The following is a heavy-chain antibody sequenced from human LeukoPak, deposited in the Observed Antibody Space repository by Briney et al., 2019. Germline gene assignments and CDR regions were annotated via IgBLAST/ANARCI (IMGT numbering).Heavy chain of an antibody. V-gene: IGHV3-30*04. J-gene: IGHJ4*02. CDR2: ISNDGTNK. D-gene: IGHD2-15*01. Sequence: PGGSLRLSCAASGFTFTSYAMHWVRQAPGKGLEWVAVISNDGTNKYYADSVKGRFTISRDNFKNTLYLQLNSLRAEDTAVYYCAKDRRPKRGYCSGGSCYVPDYFDYWGQGTLVTVSS. CDR1: GFTFTSYA. CDR3: AKDRRPKRGYCSGGSCYVPDYFDY.